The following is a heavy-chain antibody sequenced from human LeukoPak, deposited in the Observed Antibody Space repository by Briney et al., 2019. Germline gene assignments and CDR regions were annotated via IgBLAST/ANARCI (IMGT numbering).Heavy chain of an antibody. CDR2: IRYDGSNK. CDR1: GFTFSSYG. V-gene: IGHV3-30*02. Sequence: PGGSLRVSCAASGFTFSSYGMHWVRQAPGKGLEWVAFIRYDGSNKYYADSVKGRFTISRDNSKNTLYLQMNSLRAEDTAVYYCAKEGGGAGLNPIFDYWGQGTLVTVSS. J-gene: IGHJ4*02. CDR3: AKEGGGAGLNPIFDY. D-gene: IGHD3-16*01.